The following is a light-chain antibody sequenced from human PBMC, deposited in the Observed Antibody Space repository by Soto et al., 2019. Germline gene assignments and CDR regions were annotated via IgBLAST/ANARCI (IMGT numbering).Light chain of an antibody. CDR3: QETYSPPSIT. J-gene: IGKJ5*01. CDR1: QSINTS. CDR2: GAS. Sequence: DIQMTQSPSSLSASVGDRVTITCRASQSINTSLNWYQQRPGKAPKVLLYGASSLQGGVPSRFSGSGSGSDFTLTISSLQPEDFAIYYCQETYSPPSITFGPGTRLDIK. V-gene: IGKV1-39*01.